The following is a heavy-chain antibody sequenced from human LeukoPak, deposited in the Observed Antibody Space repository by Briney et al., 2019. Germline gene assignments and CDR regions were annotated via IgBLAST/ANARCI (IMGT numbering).Heavy chain of an antibody. V-gene: IGHV4-59*01. J-gene: IGHJ5*02. D-gene: IGHD3-22*01. CDR1: GGSISSYY. CDR2: IYYSGST. Sequence: PSETLSLTCTVSGGSISSYYWSWIRQPPGKGLEWIGYIYYSGSTNYNPSLKSRVTISVDTSKNQFSLKLSSVTAADTAVYYCAREVKGSGEYNDSSGYADWFDPWGQGTLVTVSS. CDR3: AREVKGSGEYNDSSGYADWFDP.